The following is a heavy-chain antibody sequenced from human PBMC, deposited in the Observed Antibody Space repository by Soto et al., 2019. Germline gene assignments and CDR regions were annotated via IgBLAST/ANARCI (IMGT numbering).Heavy chain of an antibody. CDR2: IIPILGIA. V-gene: IGHV1-69*02. CDR3: AXAEXLVPDWYFDL. D-gene: IGHD6-19*01. J-gene: IGHJ2*01. CDR1: GGTFSSYT. Sequence: QVQLVQSGAEVKKPGSSVKVSCKASGGTFSSYTISWVRQAPGQGLEWMGRIIPILGIANYAQKFQGRVTITADKSTSTAYXELSSLRSEDTAVYYCAXAEXLVPDWYFDLWGRGTLVTVSS.